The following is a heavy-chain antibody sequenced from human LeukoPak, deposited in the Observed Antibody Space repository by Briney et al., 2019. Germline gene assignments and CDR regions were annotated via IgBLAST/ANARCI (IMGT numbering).Heavy chain of an antibody. CDR3: ARTVLRYFDWLPLIDY. CDR1: GYTFTGYY. D-gene: IGHD3-9*01. J-gene: IGHJ4*02. CDR2: INPNSGGT. V-gene: IGHV1-2*06. Sequence: VASVKVSCKASGYTFTGYYMHWVRQAPGQGLEWMGRINPNSGGTNYAQKFQGRVTMTRDTSISTAYMELSRLRSDDTAVYYCARTVLRYFDWLPLIDYWGQGTLVTFSS.